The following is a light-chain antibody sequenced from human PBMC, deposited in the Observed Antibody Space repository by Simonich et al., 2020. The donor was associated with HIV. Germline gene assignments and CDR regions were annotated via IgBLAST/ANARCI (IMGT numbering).Light chain of an antibody. V-gene: IGLV3-1*01. CDR3: QAWDSSTVV. CDR1: KLGDKY. CDR2: QDN. Sequence: SYELTQPVSMSVSPGQTASITCSGDKLGDKYACWYQQKPGQSPVVVIYQDNKRPSGIPERFAGSTSGNTATLTISGTQAMDEADYYCQAWDSSTVVFGGGTKLTVL. J-gene: IGLJ2*01.